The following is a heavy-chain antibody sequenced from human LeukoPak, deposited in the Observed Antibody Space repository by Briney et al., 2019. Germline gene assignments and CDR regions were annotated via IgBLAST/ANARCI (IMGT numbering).Heavy chain of an antibody. D-gene: IGHD3-10*01. CDR3: ARAQVRGVIITLIWFDP. J-gene: IGHJ5*02. V-gene: IGHV1-3*01. Sequence: ASVKVSCKASGYTFTSYAMHWVRQAPGQRLEWMGWINAGNGNTKYSQKFQGRVTITRDTSASTAYMELSSLRSEDTAVYYCARAQVRGVIITLIWFDPWGQGTLVTVSS. CDR2: INAGNGNT. CDR1: GYTFTSYA.